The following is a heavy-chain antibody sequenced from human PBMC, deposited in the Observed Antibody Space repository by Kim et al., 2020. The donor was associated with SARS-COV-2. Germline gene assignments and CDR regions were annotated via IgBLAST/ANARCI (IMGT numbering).Heavy chain of an antibody. J-gene: IGHJ3*02. CDR2: ITKSSATI. CDR1: GFTFSAYD. V-gene: IGHV3-48*01. CDR3: VRDRWGGFFDI. D-gene: IGHD3-16*01. Sequence: GGSLRLSCTTSGFTFSAYDMNWVRRAPGKGLEWLSFITKSSATIFYADSVKGRFTTPRDNPKNSLYLQMSSLRAEDTALFYCVRDRWGGFFDILGQGTLV.